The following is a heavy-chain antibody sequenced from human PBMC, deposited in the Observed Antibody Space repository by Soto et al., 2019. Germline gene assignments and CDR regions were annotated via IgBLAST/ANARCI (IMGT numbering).Heavy chain of an antibody. Sequence: GASVKVSCKVSGYTLTELSMHWVRQAPGKGLEWMGGCDPEDGETIYGQKFQGRVTMTEDTSTDTAYMELSSLRSEDTAVYYCASGSPGVSGYYYSSGYYFEYFQHWGQGTLVTVSS. J-gene: IGHJ1*01. CDR1: GYTLTELS. V-gene: IGHV1-24*01. CDR2: CDPEDGET. CDR3: ASGSPGVSGYYYSSGYYFEYFQH. D-gene: IGHD3-22*01.